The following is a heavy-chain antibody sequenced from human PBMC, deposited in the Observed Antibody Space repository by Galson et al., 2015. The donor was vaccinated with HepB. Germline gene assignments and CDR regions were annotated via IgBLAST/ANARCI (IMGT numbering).Heavy chain of an antibody. V-gene: IGHV3-74*01. CDR1: GFSFSNYW. CDR3: VRVGAPP. J-gene: IGHJ5*02. CDR2: INSNGSIT. Sequence: SLRLSCAASGFSFSNYWMHWVRQSPGKGLLWVSRINSNGSITSYADSVKGRFTISRDNAKNTVFLQMNSLRPEDTALYHCVRVGAPPWGQGTLVTGSS. D-gene: IGHD3-16*01.